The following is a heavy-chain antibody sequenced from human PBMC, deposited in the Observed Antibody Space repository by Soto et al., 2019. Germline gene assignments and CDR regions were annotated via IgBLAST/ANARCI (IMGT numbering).Heavy chain of an antibody. V-gene: IGHV4-39*01. CDR1: GGSISSSSYY. Sequence: PSETLSLTCTVSGGSISSSSYYWGWIRQPPGKGLEWIGSIYYSGSTYYNPSLKSRVTISVDTSKNQFSLKLSSVTAADTAVYYCARTSPRYYYYGIDVWGQGTTVTVSS. J-gene: IGHJ6*02. CDR3: ARTSPRYYYYGIDV. CDR2: IYYSGST.